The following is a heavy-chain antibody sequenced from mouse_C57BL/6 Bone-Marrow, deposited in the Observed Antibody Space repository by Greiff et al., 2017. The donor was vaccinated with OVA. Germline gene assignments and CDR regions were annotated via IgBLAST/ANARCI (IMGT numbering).Heavy chain of an antibody. Sequence: VQLQQSGPELVKPGASVKISCKASGYSFTDYNMNWVKQSNGKSLEWIGVIIPNSGSTSYNQKFKGKATLTVDQSSSTAYMQLNSMTSEDSAVYYSGRLYGDGYYRGAYWGQGTLVTVSA. CDR2: IIPNSGST. CDR1: GYSFTDYN. J-gene: IGHJ3*01. D-gene: IGHD2-3*01. CDR3: GRLYGDGYYRGAY. V-gene: IGHV1-39*01.